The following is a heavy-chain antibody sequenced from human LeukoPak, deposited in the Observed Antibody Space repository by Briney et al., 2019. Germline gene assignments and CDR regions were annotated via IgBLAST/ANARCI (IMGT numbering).Heavy chain of an antibody. J-gene: IGHJ4*02. D-gene: IGHD1-26*01. V-gene: IGHV4-38-2*01. CDR2: ISNSGST. CDR3: ATTTIRLGY. Sequence: GSLRLSCAASGFTFSNYSMNWVRQAPGKGLEWIGSISNSGSTYYNPSLKSRVTISVDTSNNQCSLKLSSVTAADTAVYYCATTTIRLGYWGQGTLVTVSS. CDR1: GFTFSNYS.